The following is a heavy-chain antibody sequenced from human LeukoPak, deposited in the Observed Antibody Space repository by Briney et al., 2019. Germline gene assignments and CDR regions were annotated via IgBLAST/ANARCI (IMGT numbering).Heavy chain of an antibody. CDR1: GYTFTDSY. V-gene: IGHV1-2*02. CDR3: ARGGWDSSSPYFYYYMDV. Sequence: ASVKVSCKASGYTFTDSYMHWVRQAPGQGLEWMGWINPNSGGTNYAQKFQGRVTMTRDTSISTAYMELSRLRSDDTAVYYCARGGWDSSSPYFYYYMDVWGKGTTVTISS. D-gene: IGHD6-13*01. J-gene: IGHJ6*03. CDR2: INPNSGGT.